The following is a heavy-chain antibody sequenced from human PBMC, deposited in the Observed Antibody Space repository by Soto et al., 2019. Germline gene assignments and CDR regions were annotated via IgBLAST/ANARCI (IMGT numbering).Heavy chain of an antibody. V-gene: IGHV1-46*01. D-gene: IGHD3-10*01. CDR1: GYTFTSYY. CDR3: ARDPRLYYGSGSRPNFDY. Sequence: ASVKVSCKASGYTFTSYYMHWVRQAPGQGLEWMGIINPSGGSTSYAQKFQGRVTMTRDTSTSTVYMELSSLRSEDTAVYYCARDPRLYYGSGSRPNFDYWGQGTLVTVSS. CDR2: INPSGGST. J-gene: IGHJ4*02.